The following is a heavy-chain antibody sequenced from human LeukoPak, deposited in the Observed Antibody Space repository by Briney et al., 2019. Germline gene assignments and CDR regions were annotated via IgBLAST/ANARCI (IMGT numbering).Heavy chain of an antibody. CDR2: ISVSGGTT. V-gene: IGHV3-23*01. CDR3: AKVMGSSSSSDY. J-gene: IGHJ4*02. D-gene: IGHD6-13*01. CDR1: GFTFSAYA. Sequence: GGSLRLSCAASGFTFSAYAMSWVRQAPGKGLEWVSGISVSGGTTDYADSVKGRFTVSRDNSKNTLYLQMNSLRAEDTAVYYCAKVMGSSSSSDYWGQGTLVTVSS.